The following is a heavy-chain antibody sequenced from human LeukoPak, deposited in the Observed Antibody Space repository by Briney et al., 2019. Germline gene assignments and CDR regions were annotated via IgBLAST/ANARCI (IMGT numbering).Heavy chain of an antibody. V-gene: IGHV4-34*01. CDR3: ARDHYYDSSGYHDAFDI. J-gene: IGHJ3*02. Sequence: SETLSLTCAVYGGSFSGYYWSWIRQPPGKGLEWIGEINHSGSTNYNPSLKSRVTISVDTSKNQFSLKLSSVTAADTAVYYCARDHYYDSSGYHDAFDIWGQGTMVTVSS. CDR2: INHSGST. D-gene: IGHD3-22*01. CDR1: GGSFSGYY.